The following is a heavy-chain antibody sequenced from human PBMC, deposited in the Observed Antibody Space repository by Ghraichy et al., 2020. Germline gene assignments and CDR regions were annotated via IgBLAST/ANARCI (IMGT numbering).Heavy chain of an antibody. V-gene: IGHV3-7*01. CDR1: GFTFSSYW. CDR3: ARLAGGGGYYYGMDV. Sequence: GGSLRLSCAASGFTFSSYWMSWVRQAPGKGLEWVANIKQDGSEKYYVDSVKGRFTISRDNAKNSLYLQMNSLRAEDTAVYYCARLAGGGGYYYGMDVWGQGTTVTVSS. J-gene: IGHJ6*02. D-gene: IGHD3-16*01. CDR2: IKQDGSEK.